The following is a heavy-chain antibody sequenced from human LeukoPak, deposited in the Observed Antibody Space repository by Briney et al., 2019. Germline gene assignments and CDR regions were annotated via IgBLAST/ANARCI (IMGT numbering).Heavy chain of an antibody. D-gene: IGHD2-2*01. Sequence: GGSLRLSCAASGFTFSSYSMNWVRQAPGKGLEWVSSISSSSSYIYYADSVKGRFTISRDNAKNSLYLQMNSLRAEDTAVYYCARTLGYCSSTSCPKDYWGQGTLVTVSS. V-gene: IGHV3-21*01. CDR1: GFTFSSYS. CDR3: ARTLGYCSSTSCPKDY. J-gene: IGHJ4*02. CDR2: ISSSSSYI.